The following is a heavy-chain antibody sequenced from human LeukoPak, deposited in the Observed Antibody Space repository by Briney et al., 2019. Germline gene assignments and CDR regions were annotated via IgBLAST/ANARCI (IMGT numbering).Heavy chain of an antibody. CDR3: AKERPRGMDV. CDR2: ITSTSTYI. CDR1: GFTFSSYN. Sequence: GGSLRLSCAASGFTFSSYNMNWVRQAPGKGLEWVSTITSTSTYIAYAESVTGRFTISRDNADNSLYLQMNSLRDDDTAVYYCAKERPRGMDVWGQGTSVTVSS. D-gene: IGHD6-6*01. J-gene: IGHJ6*02. V-gene: IGHV3-21*01.